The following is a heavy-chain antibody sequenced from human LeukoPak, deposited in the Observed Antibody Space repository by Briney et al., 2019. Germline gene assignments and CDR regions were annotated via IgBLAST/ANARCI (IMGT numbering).Heavy chain of an antibody. V-gene: IGHV3-72*01. CDR3: GRIQYYYDSSGYYYASDYMDV. J-gene: IGHJ6*03. CDR1: GFTFSDHY. Sequence: GGSLRLSCAASGFTFSDHYMNWVRQAPGKGLEWVGRTRNKANSYTTEYAASVKGRFTISRGDSKNSLYLQMNSLKTEDTAVYYCGRIQYYYDSSGYYYASDYMDVWGKGTTVTVSS. D-gene: IGHD3-22*01. CDR2: TRNKANSYTT.